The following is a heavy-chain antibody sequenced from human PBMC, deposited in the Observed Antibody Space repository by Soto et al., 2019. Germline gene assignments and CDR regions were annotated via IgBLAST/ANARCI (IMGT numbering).Heavy chain of an antibody. J-gene: IGHJ5*02. CDR2: ISWNSGSI. Sequence: PGGSLRLSCAASGFTFDDYAMHWVRQAPGKGLEWVSGISWNSGSIGYADSVKGRFTISRDNAKNSLYLQMNSLRAEDTALYYCAKGPSPLTGTTPLGWFDPWGQGTLVTVSS. CDR1: GFTFDDYA. CDR3: AKGPSPLTGTTPLGWFDP. V-gene: IGHV3-9*01. D-gene: IGHD1-7*01.